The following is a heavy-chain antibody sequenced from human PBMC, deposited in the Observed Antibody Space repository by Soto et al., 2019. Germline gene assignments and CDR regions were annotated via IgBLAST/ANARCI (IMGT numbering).Heavy chain of an antibody. CDR3: ARVGYCSSTSCPGYYYYMDV. CDR1: GFTFSTCA. V-gene: IGHV3-23*01. J-gene: IGHJ6*03. D-gene: IGHD2-2*01. CDR2: VSGSGSST. Sequence: PGGSLRLACAASGFTFSTCAMSWVRQAPGKGLEWASVVSGSGSSTYYADSVKGRFTISRDNSKNTLYLQMNSLRAEDTALYHCARVGYCSSTSCPGYYYYMDVWAKGTTVTVSS.